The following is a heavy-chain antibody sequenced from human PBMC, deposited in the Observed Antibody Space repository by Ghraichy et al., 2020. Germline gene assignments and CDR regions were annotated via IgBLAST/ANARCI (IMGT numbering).Heavy chain of an antibody. J-gene: IGHJ6*02. CDR3: ARDLGVGHGMDV. CDR2: ICVDGSYK. D-gene: IGHD3/OR15-3a*01. V-gene: IGHV3-33*01. CDR1: GFTFSSYY. Sequence: GGSLRLSCAASGFTFSSYYMHWVRQAPGKGLEGVATICVDGSYKYYTDSVRGRFTISRDNSQHTASLQMNSLRVEDTAVYFCARDLGVGHGMDVWGQGTTVTVSS.